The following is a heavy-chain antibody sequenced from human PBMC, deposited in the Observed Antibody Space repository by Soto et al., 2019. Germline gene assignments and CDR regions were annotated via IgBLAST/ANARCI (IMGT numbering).Heavy chain of an antibody. V-gene: IGHV1-69*01. CDR2: IIPIFGTA. CDR3: XXXXXXXXXXXXDYFDY. CDR1: GGTFSSYA. Sequence: QVQLVQSGAEVKKPGSSVKVSCKASGGTFSSYAISWVRQAPGQGLEWMGGIIPIFGTANYAQKFQGRVTITXDXXXXXXXXXXXXXXXXXXXXXXXXXXXXXXXXXXXDYFDYWGQGTLVTVSS. J-gene: IGHJ4*02.